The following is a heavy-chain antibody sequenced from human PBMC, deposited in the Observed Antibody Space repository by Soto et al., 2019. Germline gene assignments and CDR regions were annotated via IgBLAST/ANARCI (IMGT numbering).Heavy chain of an antibody. V-gene: IGHV1-3*01. CDR1: GYTFTSYA. D-gene: IGHD6-13*01. J-gene: IGHJ5*02. CDR3: AKGRGSSSWYVNWFDP. Sequence: ASVKVSCKASGYTFTSYAMHWVRQAPGQRLEWMGWINAGNGNTKYSQKFQGRVTITRDTSASTAYMELSSLRSEDTAVYYCAKGRGSSSWYVNWFDPWGQGTLVTVSS. CDR2: INAGNGNT.